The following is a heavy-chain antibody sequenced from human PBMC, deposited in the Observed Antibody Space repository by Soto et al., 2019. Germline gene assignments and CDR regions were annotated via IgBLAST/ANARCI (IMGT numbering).Heavy chain of an antibody. CDR2: IYYSGST. CDR3: ARVDLVYSSSSYGSPGLFDY. CDR1: GGSISSSSYY. D-gene: IGHD6-6*01. V-gene: IGHV4-39*01. Sequence: QLQLQESGPGLVKPSETLSLTCTVSGGSISSSSYYWGWIRQPPGKGLEWIGSIYYSGSTYYNPSLKSRVTISVDTSKNQFSLKLSSVTAADTAVYYCARVDLVYSSSSYGSPGLFDYWGQGTLVTVSS. J-gene: IGHJ4*02.